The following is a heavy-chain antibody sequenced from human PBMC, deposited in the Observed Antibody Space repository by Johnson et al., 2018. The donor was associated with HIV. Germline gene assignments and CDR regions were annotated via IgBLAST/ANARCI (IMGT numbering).Heavy chain of an antibody. J-gene: IGHJ3*02. CDR2: IKQDGSEK. CDR3: ARDGYSSGLEGKESFCI. CDR1: GFTYSSYW. V-gene: IGHV3-7*01. D-gene: IGHD6-19*01. Sequence: MQLVESGGGLVQPGGSLRLSCAASGFTYSSYWMSWVRQAPGKGLEWVANIKQDGSEKYYVDSVTGRFTISRDNAKNSLYLQMNSLRGEDTAVYYCARDGYSSGLEGKESFCILGQGTMVTVSS.